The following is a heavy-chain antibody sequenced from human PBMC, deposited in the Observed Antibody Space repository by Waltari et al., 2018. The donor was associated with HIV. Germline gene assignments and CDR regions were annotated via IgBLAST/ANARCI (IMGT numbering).Heavy chain of an antibody. Sequence: EVQLVESGGGLVQPGGSLRLSCAASGFTFSSYAMHWVRQATGKGLEWVSAIGTAGDTYYPGSVKGRFTISRENAKNSLYLQMNSLRAGDTAVYYCARDGLGGGMDVWGQGTTVTVSS. V-gene: IGHV3-13*01. CDR3: ARDGLGGGMDV. CDR1: GFTFSSYA. CDR2: IGTAGDT. D-gene: IGHD3-16*01. J-gene: IGHJ6*02.